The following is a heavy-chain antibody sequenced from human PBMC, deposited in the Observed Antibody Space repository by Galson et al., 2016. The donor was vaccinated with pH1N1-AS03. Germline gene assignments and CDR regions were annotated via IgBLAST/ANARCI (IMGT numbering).Heavy chain of an antibody. CDR2: ISSDSTTI. CDR1: GFTFNHYS. CDR3: ARTSGAYFGSAFDI. D-gene: IGHD1-26*01. V-gene: IGHV3-48*04. Sequence: SLRLSCAASGFTFNHYSMNWVRQAPGKGLEWVSYISSDSTTIYYADSVKGRFTISRDNAKNSLSLQMNSLTAEDTAIYYCARTSGAYFGSAFDIWGQGTMVTVSS. J-gene: IGHJ3*02.